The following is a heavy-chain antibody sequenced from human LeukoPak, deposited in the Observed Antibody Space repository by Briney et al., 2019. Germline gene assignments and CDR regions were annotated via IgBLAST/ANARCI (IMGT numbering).Heavy chain of an antibody. CDR2: ISGGGDTT. D-gene: IGHD6-6*01. Sequence: GGSLRLSCAASGFXFSSYAMSWVRQAPGKGLEWVPGISGGGDTTYTADPVKGRFTISRDNSKNTLDLQMNSLTAEDTAVYYCAAISYSGTWPVGYWGQGTLVTVTA. CDR3: AAISYSGTWPVGY. V-gene: IGHV3-23*01. CDR1: GFXFSSYA. J-gene: IGHJ4*02.